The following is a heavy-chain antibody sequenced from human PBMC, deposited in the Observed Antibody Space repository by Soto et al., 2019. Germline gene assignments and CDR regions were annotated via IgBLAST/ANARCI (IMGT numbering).Heavy chain of an antibody. CDR3: ARDQRGSSSSWYEDYYYYYGMDV. CDR2: IYYSGST. J-gene: IGHJ6*02. CDR1: GGSISSGGYY. V-gene: IGHV4-31*03. D-gene: IGHD6-13*01. Sequence: SETLSLTCTVSGGSISSGGYYWSWIRQHPGKGLEWIGYIYYSGSTYYNPSLKSRVTISVDTSKYQFSLKLSSVTAADTAVYYCARDQRGSSSSWYEDYYYYYGMDVWGQGTTVTVSS.